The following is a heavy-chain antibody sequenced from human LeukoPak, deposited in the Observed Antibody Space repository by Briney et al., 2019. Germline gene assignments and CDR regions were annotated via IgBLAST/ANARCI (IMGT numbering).Heavy chain of an antibody. CDR2: IWYNGSNK. CDR1: GFTFSGYG. D-gene: IGHD4/OR15-4a*01. J-gene: IGHJ4*02. Sequence: QPGGSLRLSCAASGFTFSGYGMHWVRQAPGKGLEWVAVIWYNGSNKYYADSVKGRFTTSRDNSKDTLYLQMNSLSPEDTAMYYCAREGFTNYERELDYWGRGTQVTVST. V-gene: IGHV3-33*01. CDR3: AREGFTNYERELDY.